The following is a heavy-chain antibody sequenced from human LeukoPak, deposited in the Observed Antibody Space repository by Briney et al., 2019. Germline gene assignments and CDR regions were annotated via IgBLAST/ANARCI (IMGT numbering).Heavy chain of an antibody. CDR1: GGTFSSYA. CDR3: ARADGYSYGRGAFSFDY. V-gene: IGHV1-69*13. J-gene: IGHJ4*02. Sequence: SVKVSCKASGGTFSSYATSWVRQAPGQGLEWMGGIIPIFGTANYAQKFQGRVTITADESTSTAYMELSSLRSEDTAVYYCARADGYSYGRGAFSFDYWGQGTLDTVSS. CDR2: IIPIFGTA. D-gene: IGHD5-18*01.